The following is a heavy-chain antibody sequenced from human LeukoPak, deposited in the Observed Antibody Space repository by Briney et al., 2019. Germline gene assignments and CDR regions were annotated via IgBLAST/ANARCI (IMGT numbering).Heavy chain of an antibody. CDR2: ISSSSSYI. D-gene: IGHD6-19*01. CDR1: GFTFSSYS. V-gene: IGHV3-21*01. CDR3: ARSQQWLGPALDY. J-gene: IGHJ4*02. Sequence: PGGSLRLSCAASGFTFSSYSMNWVRQAPGKGLEWVSSISSSSSYIYYADSVKGRFTISRDNAKNSLYLQMNSLRAEDTAVYYYARSQQWLGPALDYWGQGTLVTVSS.